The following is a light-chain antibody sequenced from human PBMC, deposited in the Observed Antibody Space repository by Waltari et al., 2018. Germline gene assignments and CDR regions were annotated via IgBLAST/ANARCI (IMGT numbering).Light chain of an antibody. CDR1: SSDVGCDNL. J-gene: IGLJ2*01. Sequence: QSALTQPASVSGSPGQSITIPCTGTSSDVGCDNLSSWYQPHPGKVPKLIIYEVNNRPSGVSNRFSGSKSGNTASLTISGLQAEDEADYYCSSYTRHETGIFGGGTKLTVL. CDR3: SSYTRHETGI. CDR2: EVN. V-gene: IGLV2-14*01.